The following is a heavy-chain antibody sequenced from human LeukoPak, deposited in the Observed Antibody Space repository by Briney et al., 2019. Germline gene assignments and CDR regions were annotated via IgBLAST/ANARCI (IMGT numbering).Heavy chain of an antibody. CDR2: IIPILGIA. CDR1: GGTFSSYA. D-gene: IGHD2-8*01. Sequence: ASVKVSCKASGGTFSSYAISWVRQAPGQGLEWMGRIIPILGIANYAQKFQGRVTITADKSTSTAYMELSSLRSEDTAVYYCARSQYCTNGVCGYYYYYGMDVWGQGTTVTVSS. J-gene: IGHJ6*02. CDR3: ARSQYCTNGVCGYYYYYGMDV. V-gene: IGHV1-69*04.